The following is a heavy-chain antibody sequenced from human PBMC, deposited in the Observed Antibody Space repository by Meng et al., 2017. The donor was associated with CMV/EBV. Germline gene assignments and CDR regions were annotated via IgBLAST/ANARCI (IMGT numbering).Heavy chain of an antibody. CDR1: GGTITSGDYY. CDR2: IYYSGYT. V-gene: IGHV4-30-4*08. CDR3: ATNGPYYDFWSGQDY. J-gene: IGHJ4*02. Sequence: SETLSLTCTVSGGTITSGDYYWSWIRQPPGKGLEWIGYIYYSGYTYYNPSLKSRVSISVDTSKHQFSLKLSSVTAADTAVYYCATNGPYYDFWSGQDYWGQGTLVTVSS. D-gene: IGHD3-3*01.